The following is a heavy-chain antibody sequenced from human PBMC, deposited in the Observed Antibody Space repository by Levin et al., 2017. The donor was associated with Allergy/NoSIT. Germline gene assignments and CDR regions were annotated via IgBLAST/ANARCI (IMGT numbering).Heavy chain of an antibody. CDR1: GGSFSGYY. J-gene: IGHJ4*02. CDR3: ARGLAAAGLDY. V-gene: IGHV4-34*01. CDR2: VNHSGST. D-gene: IGHD6-13*01. Sequence: PSETLSHTCAVYGGSFSGYYWSWIRQPPGKGLEWIGEVNHSGSTNYNPSLKSRVTISVDTSKNQFSLKLSSVTAADTAVYYCARGLAAAGLDYWGQGTLVTVSS.